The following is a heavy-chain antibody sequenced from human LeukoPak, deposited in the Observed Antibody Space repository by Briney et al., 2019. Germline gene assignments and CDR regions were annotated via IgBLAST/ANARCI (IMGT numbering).Heavy chain of an antibody. V-gene: IGHV3-23*01. CDR2: ITAGGSHT. CDR1: GLTFSEYA. J-gene: IGHJ5*02. Sequence: GGSLRLSCTASGLTFSEYAMTWDRQAPGKGLEWVSTITAGGSHTYYPDSVKGRFTISRDNSKNTLYLQMNSLRVEDTAVYYCANLNVPWGQGTLVTVSS. CDR3: ANLNVP. D-gene: IGHD1-1*01.